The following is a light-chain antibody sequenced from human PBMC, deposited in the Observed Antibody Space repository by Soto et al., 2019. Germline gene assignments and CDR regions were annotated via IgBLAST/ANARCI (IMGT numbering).Light chain of an antibody. CDR3: QQSYTTPFT. CDR1: QSISSY. Sequence: DIQMTQSPSSLSASLRDSVTITCRASQSISSYLNWYQQKPGKAPKLLIYAASSLQSGVPSRFSGSGSGTHFTLTISGLQPEDLATYYCQQSYTTPFTFGPGTTVDIK. CDR2: AAS. V-gene: IGKV1-39*01. J-gene: IGKJ3*01.